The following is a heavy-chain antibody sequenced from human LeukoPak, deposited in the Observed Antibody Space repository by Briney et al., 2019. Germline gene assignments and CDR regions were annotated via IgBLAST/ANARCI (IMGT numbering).Heavy chain of an antibody. CDR3: ARVELEQQLNY. CDR1: GGSISSYY. D-gene: IGHD6-13*01. Sequence: PSETLSLTCTVSGGSISSYYWSWIRQPPGKGLEWIGYIYYSGSTNYNPSLKSRVTISVDTSKNQFSLKLSSVTAADTAVYYCARVELEQQLNYWGQGTLVTVSS. V-gene: IGHV4-59*08. CDR2: IYYSGST. J-gene: IGHJ4*02.